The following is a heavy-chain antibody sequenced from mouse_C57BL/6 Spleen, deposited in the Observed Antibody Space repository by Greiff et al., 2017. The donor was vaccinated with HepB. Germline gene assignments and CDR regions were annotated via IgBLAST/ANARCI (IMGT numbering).Heavy chain of an antibody. D-gene: IGHD1-1*01. CDR2: IDPSDSYT. CDR1: GYTFTSYW. V-gene: IGHV1-69*01. Sequence: QVQLQQPGAELVMPGASVKLSCKASGYTFTSYWMHWVKQRPGQGLEWIGEIDPSDSYTNYNQKFKGKSTLTVDKSSSTAYMQLSSLTSEDSAVYYCAREFHYYGCSRLYFDYWGQGTTLTVSS. CDR3: AREFHYYGCSRLYFDY. J-gene: IGHJ2*01.